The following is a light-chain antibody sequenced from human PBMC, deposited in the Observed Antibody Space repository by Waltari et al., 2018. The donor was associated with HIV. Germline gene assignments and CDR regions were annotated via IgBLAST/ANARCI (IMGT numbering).Light chain of an antibody. CDR1: VLSNQY. Sequence: SHGLTQPTSVSVSPGQMAEITCSGGVLSNQYAFWYQHKAGQAPVILIYRDDERPSEVPERFSGSSSGATVALTISGVQAEDEADYYCQSRDISGTHVVFGGGTKLTVL. CDR3: QSRDISGTHVV. J-gene: IGLJ2*01. CDR2: RDD. V-gene: IGLV3-25*03.